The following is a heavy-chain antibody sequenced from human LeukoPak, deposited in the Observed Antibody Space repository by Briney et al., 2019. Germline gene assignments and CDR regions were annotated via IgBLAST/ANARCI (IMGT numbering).Heavy chain of an antibody. CDR3: ARSFGELYWFDP. J-gene: IGHJ5*02. Sequence: GASVNVSCKASGYTFTSYAMNWVRQAPGQGLEWMGIINPSGGSTSYAQKFQGRVTMTRDTSTSTVYMELSSLRSEDTAVYYCARSFGELYWFDPWGQGTLVTVSS. V-gene: IGHV1-46*01. CDR1: GYTFTSYA. D-gene: IGHD3-10*01. CDR2: INPSGGST.